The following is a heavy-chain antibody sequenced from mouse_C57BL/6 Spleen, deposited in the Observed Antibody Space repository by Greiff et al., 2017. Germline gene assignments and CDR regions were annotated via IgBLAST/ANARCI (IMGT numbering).Heavy chain of an antibody. CDR2: IYPGSGNT. CDR3: ARGGYYVNYAAY. Sequence: QVQLKQSGPELVKPGASVKISCKASGYSFTSYYIHWVKQRPGQGLEWIGWIYPGSGNTKYNEKFKGKATLTADTSSSTAYMQLSSLTSEDSAVYYCARGGYYVNYAAYWGQGTLVTVSA. V-gene: IGHV1-66*01. J-gene: IGHJ3*01. D-gene: IGHD2-1*01. CDR1: GYSFTSYY.